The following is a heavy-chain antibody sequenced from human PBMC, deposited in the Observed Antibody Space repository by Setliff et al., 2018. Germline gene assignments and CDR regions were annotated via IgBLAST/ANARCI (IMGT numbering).Heavy chain of an antibody. CDR1: GYSFSDSA. Sequence: ASVKVSCKASGYSFSDSAVNWVRQAPGQGLEWVGWISVYSGNAYYAQKLQDRVTLTTYTSTTTAYLELNGLRSDDTAVYYCTKDLKKWLQFGWYFDLWGRGTLVTVSS. CDR3: TKDLKKWLQFGWYFDL. V-gene: IGHV1-18*01. CDR2: ISVYSGNA. D-gene: IGHD5-12*01. J-gene: IGHJ2*01.